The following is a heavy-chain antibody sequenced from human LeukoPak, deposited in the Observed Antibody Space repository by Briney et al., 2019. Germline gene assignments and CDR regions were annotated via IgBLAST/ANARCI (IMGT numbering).Heavy chain of an antibody. CDR3: ARFSGRRDGYIIYYFDY. D-gene: IGHD5-24*01. J-gene: IGHJ4*02. V-gene: IGHV4-34*01. CDR1: GGSFSGYY. CDR2: INHSGST. Sequence: SETLSLTCAVYGGSFSGYYWSWIRQPPGKGLEWIGEINHSGSTNYNPSLKSRVTISVDTSKNQFPLKLSSVTAADTAVYYCARFSGRRDGYIIYYFDYWGQGTLVTVSS.